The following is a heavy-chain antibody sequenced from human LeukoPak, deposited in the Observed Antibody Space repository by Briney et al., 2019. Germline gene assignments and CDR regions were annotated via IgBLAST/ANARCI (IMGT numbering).Heavy chain of an antibody. CDR1: GFTFSSYA. V-gene: IGHV3-30-3*01. CDR2: IAYDGGNK. J-gene: IGHJ5*02. Sequence: GGSLRLSCAASGFTFSSYAIHWVRQAPGKGLEWVAAIAYDGGNKYYAASVKGRFTISRDNSKNTLFLQMNSLRAEDTAVYYCARDSSPWYYYDRSGSNGFDPWGQGILVTVSS. D-gene: IGHD3-22*01. CDR3: ARDSSPWYYYDRSGSNGFDP.